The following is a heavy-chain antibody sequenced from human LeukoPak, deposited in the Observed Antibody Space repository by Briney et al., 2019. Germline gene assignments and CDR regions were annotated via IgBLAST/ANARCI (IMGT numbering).Heavy chain of an antibody. Sequence: SVKVSCKASGGTFSSYAISWVRQAPGQGLEWMGGIIPIFGTANYAQKFQGRVTITADKSTSTAYMELSSLRSGDTAVYYCARLSTIVATINVDYYYGMDVWGKGTTVTVSS. CDR3: ARLSTIVATINVDYYYGMDV. D-gene: IGHD5-12*01. J-gene: IGHJ6*04. V-gene: IGHV1-69*06. CDR2: IIPIFGTA. CDR1: GGTFSSYA.